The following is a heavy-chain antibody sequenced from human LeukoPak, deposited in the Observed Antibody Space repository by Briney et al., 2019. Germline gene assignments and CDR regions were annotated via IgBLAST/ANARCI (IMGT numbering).Heavy chain of an antibody. CDR3: ASLYYYDSSGYYEDY. Sequence: HPGGSLRLSCAASGFTFSSYAMHWVRQAPGKGLEWVAVISYDGSNKYYADSVKGRFTISRDNPKNTLYLQMNSLGAEDTAVYYCASLYYYDSSGYYEDYWGQGTLVTVSS. J-gene: IGHJ4*02. V-gene: IGHV3-30-3*01. D-gene: IGHD3-22*01. CDR1: GFTFSSYA. CDR2: ISYDGSNK.